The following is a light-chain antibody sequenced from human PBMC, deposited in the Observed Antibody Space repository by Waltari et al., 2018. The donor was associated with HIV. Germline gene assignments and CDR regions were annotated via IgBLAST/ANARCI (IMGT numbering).Light chain of an antibody. CDR2: QES. J-gene: IGLJ1*01. CDR1: QLGNKY. V-gene: IGLV3-1*01. Sequence: SSELTQPPSVSVSPGPTASIPCSGDQLGNKYLWWSQQKSGNAPVLVTYQESKRPPGTPARVSGSNTGHTATLTISGTQTVDEADYYCQTWDSKFYVFGTGTKVTVL. CDR3: QTWDSKFYV.